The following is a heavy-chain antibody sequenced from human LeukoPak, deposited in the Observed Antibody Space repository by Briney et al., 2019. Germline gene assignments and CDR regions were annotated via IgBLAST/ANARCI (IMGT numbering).Heavy chain of an antibody. CDR2: INSDRSSP. D-gene: IGHD3-3*01. V-gene: IGHV3-74*01. Sequence: SGGSLRHSCSASGFTFSSYLMHWVRQAPGKGLVWVSRINSDRSSPSYADSEKGRFTISRDNAKNTLYLQMNSLRAEDRAVYYCAREMSGFSTFDYWGQGTLVTVSS. CDR3: AREMSGFSTFDY. J-gene: IGHJ4*02. CDR1: GFTFSSYL.